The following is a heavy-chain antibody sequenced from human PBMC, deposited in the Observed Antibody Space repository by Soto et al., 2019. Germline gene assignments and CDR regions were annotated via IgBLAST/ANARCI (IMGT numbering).Heavy chain of an antibody. J-gene: IGHJ4*02. D-gene: IGHD5-12*01. CDR2: IYYSGST. Sequence: PSETLSLTCTLAGGSISSGDYYLGWICQPPGKGLEWIGYIYYSGSTYYNPSLKSRVTISVDTLYLQVNSLRAEDTAVYYCTKGYGASHSPFDYWGQGTQVTSPQ. CDR1: GGSISSGDYY. CDR3: TKGYGASHSPFDY. V-gene: IGHV4-30-4*03.